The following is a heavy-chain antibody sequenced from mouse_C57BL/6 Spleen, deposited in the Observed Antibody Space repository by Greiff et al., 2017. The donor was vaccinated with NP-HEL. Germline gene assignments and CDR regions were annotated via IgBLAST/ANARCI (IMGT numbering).Heavy chain of an antibody. CDR2: IDPNSGGT. D-gene: IGHD2-4*01. Sequence: QVQLQQPGAELVKPGASVKLSCKASGYPFPSYWMHWVKQRPGRGLGWIGRIDPNSGGTTSNEKFQSKAPLTVDKPSSTAYMHLSSLTAEDSAVYYCARSADYDVDYWGQGTTLTVSS. J-gene: IGHJ2*01. CDR3: ARSADYDVDY. V-gene: IGHV1-72*01. CDR1: GYPFPSYW.